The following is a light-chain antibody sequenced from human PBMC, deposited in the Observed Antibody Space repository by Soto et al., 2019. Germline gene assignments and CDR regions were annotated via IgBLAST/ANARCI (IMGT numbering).Light chain of an antibody. Sequence: EKVMTQSPATLSVSPGERATLSCRASQSVSSNLAWYQQQPGQAPRLLIYGASTRATGIPARFSGSGSGTEFTLTISSQQSEDFAVYYCQQYNNWPPYTCGQGTKLEIK. CDR3: QQYNNWPPYT. J-gene: IGKJ2*01. CDR2: GAS. CDR1: QSVSSN. V-gene: IGKV3-15*01.